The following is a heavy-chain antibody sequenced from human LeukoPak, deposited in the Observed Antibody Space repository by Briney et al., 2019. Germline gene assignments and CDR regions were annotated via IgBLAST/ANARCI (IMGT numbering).Heavy chain of an antibody. V-gene: IGHV4-59*08. CDR2: IYYSGSA. J-gene: IGHJ4*02. CDR1: GGSISSYY. D-gene: IGHD6-19*01. CDR3: ARSPTAEAGDALFDY. Sequence: SETLSLTCTVSGGSISSYYWRWIRQAPGKGLEWIGCIYYSGSANYNPSLMSRLTISVDTSKHKFSLKLRSVTAADKAVYYCARSPTAEAGDALFDYWGQGTLVTVSS.